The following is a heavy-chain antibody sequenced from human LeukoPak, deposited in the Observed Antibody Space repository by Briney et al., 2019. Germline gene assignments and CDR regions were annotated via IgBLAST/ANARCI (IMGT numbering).Heavy chain of an antibody. V-gene: IGHV1-2*02. CDR1: GYTFSGYY. CDR2: INPNSGGT. CDR3: ARDGAYDSSGFDAFDI. J-gene: IGHJ3*02. Sequence: ASVRVSCKASGYTFSGYYMHWGRQAPGQGLEWMGWINPNSGGTNYAQKFQGRVTMTRDTSISTAYMELSRLRSDDTAVYYCARDGAYDSSGFDAFDIWGQGTMVTVSS. D-gene: IGHD3-22*01.